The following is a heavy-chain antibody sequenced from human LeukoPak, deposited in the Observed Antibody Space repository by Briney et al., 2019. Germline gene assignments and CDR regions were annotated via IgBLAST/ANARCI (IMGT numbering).Heavy chain of an antibody. CDR2: INHSGST. D-gene: IGHD6-19*01. Sequence: PSETLSLTCAVYGGSFSGYYWSWIRQPPGKGLEWIGEINHSGSTNYNPSLKSRVTISVDTSKNQFSLKLSSVTAADTAVYYCASATSYSSGRVNNWFDPWGQGTLVTVSS. J-gene: IGHJ5*02. CDR1: GGSFSGYY. CDR3: ASATSYSSGRVNNWFDP. V-gene: IGHV4-34*01.